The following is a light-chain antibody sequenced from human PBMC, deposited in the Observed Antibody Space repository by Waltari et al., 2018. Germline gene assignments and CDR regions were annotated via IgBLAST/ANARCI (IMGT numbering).Light chain of an antibody. Sequence: QSALTQPASVSGSPGQSITISCAGTSSDVGGYHYVSWYQQHPGKAPRLIIYDVSNRPSGVSNHFSGSKSGNSASLTISGLQAEDEADYYCTSYTTSDSYVFGTGTKVTVL. CDR1: SSDVGGYHY. CDR3: TSYTTSDSYV. V-gene: IGLV2-14*03. J-gene: IGLJ1*01. CDR2: DVS.